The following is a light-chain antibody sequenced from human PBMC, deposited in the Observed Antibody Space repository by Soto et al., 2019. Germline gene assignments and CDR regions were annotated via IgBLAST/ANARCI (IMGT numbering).Light chain of an antibody. Sequence: QSVLTQPPSASGTPGQRVTISCSGSSSNIGSNTVHWYQQFPGTAPKLLIYSHNQRPSGVPDRFSCSKSGTSASLAISGLQSEDEADYYCAAWDDSLDGYVFGTGTKLTVL. V-gene: IGLV1-44*01. J-gene: IGLJ1*01. CDR1: SSNIGSNT. CDR3: AAWDDSLDGYV. CDR2: SHN.